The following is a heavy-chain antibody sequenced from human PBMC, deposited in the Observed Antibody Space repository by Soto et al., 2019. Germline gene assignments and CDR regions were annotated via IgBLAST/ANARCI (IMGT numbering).Heavy chain of an antibody. D-gene: IGHD4-17*01. Sequence: SCKASGFTFNIYALHWVRQAPGKGLEWVAVISFDGTKKYYSDSVKGRFTISRDNLKNTLYLQMNNLRVEDAALYFCAREDDYGYRYINYGLDVWGQGTTVTVSS. J-gene: IGHJ6*02. V-gene: IGHV3-30-3*01. CDR1: GFTFNIYA. CDR3: AREDDYGYRYINYGLDV. CDR2: ISFDGTKK.